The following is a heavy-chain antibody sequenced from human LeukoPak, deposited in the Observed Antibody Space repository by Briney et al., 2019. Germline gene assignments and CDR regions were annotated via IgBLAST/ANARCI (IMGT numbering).Heavy chain of an antibody. J-gene: IGHJ3*02. CDR2: IGNNGDTI. V-gene: IGHV3-11*04. D-gene: IGHD3-10*01. Sequence: PGGSLRLSCAASGFTFRDYYMHWVRQAPGKGLEWISYIGNNGDTIYYADSVKGRFTISRDNAGNTLYLQMDSLRPEDTAVYYCARAYRGGAFDIWGQGTTVTVSS. CDR3: ARAYRGGAFDI. CDR1: GFTFRDYY.